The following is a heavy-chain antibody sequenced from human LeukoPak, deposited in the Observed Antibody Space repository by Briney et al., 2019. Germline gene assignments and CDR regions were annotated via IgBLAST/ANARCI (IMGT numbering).Heavy chain of an antibody. Sequence: GGSLRLSCAASGFTVGSNCLSWVRQAPGKGLEWVSLIYSGGSTYCADSLKGRFTISRDNSKNTVYLQMNSLRVEDTAVYYCASPRDGSGSYSDYYYYYVMDVWGQGTTVTVSS. CDR1: GFTVGSNC. J-gene: IGHJ6*02. CDR3: ASPRDGSGSYSDYYYYYVMDV. CDR2: IYSGGST. V-gene: IGHV3-53*01. D-gene: IGHD3-10*01.